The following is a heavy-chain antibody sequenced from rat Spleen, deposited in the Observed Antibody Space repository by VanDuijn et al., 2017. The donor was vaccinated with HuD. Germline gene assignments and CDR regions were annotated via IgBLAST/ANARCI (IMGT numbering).Heavy chain of an antibody. CDR1: GFTFSNYG. V-gene: IGHV5-29*01. J-gene: IGHJ3*01. D-gene: IGHD1-4*01. CDR3: GRHDTTRWFAY. CDR2: ISYDGGST. Sequence: EVQLVESDGGLVQPGRSQKLSCAASGFTFSNYGMAWVRQAPKKGLEWVAYISYDGGSTYYRDSVKGRFTISRDNTRNTLYLQMDSLRSEDTATYYCGRHDTTRWFAYWCQGTLVTVSS.